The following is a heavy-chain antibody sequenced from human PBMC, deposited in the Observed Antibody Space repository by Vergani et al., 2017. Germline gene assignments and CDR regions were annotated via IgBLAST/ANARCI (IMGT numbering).Heavy chain of an antibody. V-gene: IGHV3-21*06. J-gene: IGHJ3*02. CDR1: GFTFSDFS. D-gene: IGHD3-3*01. CDR2: IGSSGPYI. Sequence: VQLVESGGGLVKPGGSLRLSCAASGFTFSDFSMSWVRQAPGKGLEWVAFIGSSGPYINYADSVKGRFIISRDNTNNSLFLQLRSLRDEDAAVYYCAKAITIFGVARADAFDIWGQGTMVTVSS. CDR3: AKAITIFGVARADAFDI.